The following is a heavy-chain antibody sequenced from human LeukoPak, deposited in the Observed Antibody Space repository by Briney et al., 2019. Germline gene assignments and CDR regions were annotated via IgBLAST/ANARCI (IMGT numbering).Heavy chain of an antibody. CDR1: GYTFTSYG. Sequence: ASVKFSCKASGYTFTSYGISWVRQAPGQGLEWMGWISAYNGNTNYAQKLQGRVTMTTDTSTSTAYMELRSLRSDDTAVYYCARDGIWGDILTGYYPYYYYYGMDVWGQGATVTVSS. J-gene: IGHJ6*02. CDR2: ISAYNGNT. V-gene: IGHV1-18*01. D-gene: IGHD3-9*01. CDR3: ARDGIWGDILTGYYPYYYYYGMDV.